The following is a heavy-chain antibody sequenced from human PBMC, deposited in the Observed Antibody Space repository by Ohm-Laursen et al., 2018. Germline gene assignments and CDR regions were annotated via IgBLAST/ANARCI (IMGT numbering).Heavy chain of an antibody. CDR3: AKDGAWIQLWYDY. V-gene: IGHV3-23*01. Sequence: GSLRLSCAASGFTFGSYAMSWVRQAPGKGLEWVSAISGSGGSTYYADSVKGRFTISRDNSKNTLYLQMNSLRAEDTAVYYCAKDGAWIQLWYDYWGQGTLVTVSS. CDR1: GFTFGSYA. CDR2: ISGSGGST. D-gene: IGHD5-18*01. J-gene: IGHJ4*02.